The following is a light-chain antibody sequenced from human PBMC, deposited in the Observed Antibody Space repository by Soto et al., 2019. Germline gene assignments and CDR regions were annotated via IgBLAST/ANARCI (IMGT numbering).Light chain of an antibody. CDR2: GNS. CDR3: QSYDSSLSGSI. Sequence: QSVLTQPPSVSGAPGQRVTISCTGSSSNIGAGYDVHWYQQLPGTAPKLLIYGNSNRPSEVPDRFSGSKSGTSASLAITGLQVEDEADYYCQSYDSSLSGSIFGGGTQLTVL. CDR1: SSNIGAGYD. J-gene: IGLJ2*01. V-gene: IGLV1-40*01.